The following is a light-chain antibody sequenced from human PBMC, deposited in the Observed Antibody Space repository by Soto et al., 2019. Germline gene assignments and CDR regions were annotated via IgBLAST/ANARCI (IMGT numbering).Light chain of an antibody. CDR1: QSVLYSSNNKNY. V-gene: IGKV4-1*01. J-gene: IGKJ2*01. CDR3: QQYYSTPYT. Sequence: DIVMTQSPDSLAVSLGERATFNCKSSQSVLYSSNNKNYLAWYQQKPGQPPKLLIYWASTRESGVPDRFSGSGSGTDFTLTICSLQAEDVAVYYCQQYYSTPYTFGQGTKLEIK. CDR2: WAS.